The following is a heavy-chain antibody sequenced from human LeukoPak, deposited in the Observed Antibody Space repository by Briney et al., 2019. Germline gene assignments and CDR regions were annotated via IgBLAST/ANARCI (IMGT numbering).Heavy chain of an antibody. CDR2: IKQDGSEK. J-gene: IGHJ6*04. D-gene: IGHD1-1*01. CDR1: GFTFSSYW. V-gene: IGHV3-7*03. Sequence: GGSLRLSCAASGFTFSSYWMSWVRQAPGKGLEWVANIKQDGSEKYSVDSVKGRFTISRDNAKNSLYLQMNSLRAEDTAVYYCARDDWNAVYYYYYGMDVWGKGTTVTVSS. CDR3: ARDDWNAVYYYYYGMDV.